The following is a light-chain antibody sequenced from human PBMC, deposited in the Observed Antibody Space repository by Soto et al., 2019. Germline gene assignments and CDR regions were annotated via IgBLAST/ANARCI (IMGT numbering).Light chain of an antibody. V-gene: IGLV1-51*02. J-gene: IGLJ1*01. Sequence: QSVLTPPPSVSAAPGQKVTISCSGSSSNIGNNYVSWYQQLPGTAPKLLIYENNKRPSGIPDRFSGSKSGTSATLGITGLQTGDEADYYCGTWDSSLSAEVFGTGTKVTVL. CDR3: GTWDSSLSAEV. CDR1: SSNIGNNY. CDR2: ENN.